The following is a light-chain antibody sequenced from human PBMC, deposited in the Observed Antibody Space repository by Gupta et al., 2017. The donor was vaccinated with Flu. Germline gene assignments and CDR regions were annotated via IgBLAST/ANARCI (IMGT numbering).Light chain of an antibody. V-gene: IGKV4-1*01. CDR2: WSS. Sequence: DIVMTQSPDSLAVSLGERATINCKSSQSLLSSSNNLNYLAWYQQKPGQPPKMLFYWSSTRESGVPDSFSGRGSGTDFSLTISSRQADDVAVYYCQQQDSIPRIFGRGTKLEIK. CDR3: QQQDSIPRI. J-gene: IGKJ2*01. CDR1: QSLLSSSNNLNY.